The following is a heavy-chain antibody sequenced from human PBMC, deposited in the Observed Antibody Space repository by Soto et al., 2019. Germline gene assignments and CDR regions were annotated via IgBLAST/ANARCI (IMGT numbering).Heavy chain of an antibody. CDR3: ARAPYYDSSGYNIPYYFAY. J-gene: IGHJ4*02. CDR2: IYSGGST. CDR1: GFTVSSNY. V-gene: IGHV3-53*02. Sequence: EVQLVETGGGLIQPGGSLRLSCAASGFTVSSNYMSWVRQAPGKGLEWVSVIYSGGSTYYADSVKGRFTISRDNSKNTVYLQMNSLRAEDTAVYYCARAPYYDSSGYNIPYYFAYWGQGTLVTVSS. D-gene: IGHD3-22*01.